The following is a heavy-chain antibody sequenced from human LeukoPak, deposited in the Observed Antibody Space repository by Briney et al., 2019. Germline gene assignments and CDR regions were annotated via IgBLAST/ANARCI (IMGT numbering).Heavy chain of an antibody. J-gene: IGHJ6*04. V-gene: IGHV3-23*01. CDR3: AQDSYYGSGSYSYYGMDV. CDR1: GFTFSSYS. Sequence: GGSLRLSCAASGFTFSSYSMNWVRQAPGKGLEWVSVISGSGGSTYYADSVKGRFTISRDNSKNTLYLHMNSLRAEDTAVYYCAQDSYYGSGSYSYYGMDVWGKGTTVTVSS. D-gene: IGHD3-10*01. CDR2: ISGSGGST.